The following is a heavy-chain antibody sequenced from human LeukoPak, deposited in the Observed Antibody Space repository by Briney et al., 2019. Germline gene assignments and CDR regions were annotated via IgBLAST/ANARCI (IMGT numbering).Heavy chain of an antibody. Sequence: SGTLSLTCAVSGDSINNNNWWSWVRQSPEKGLEWIGEIYHSGSTTYNPSLKSRVTISVDKSKNQFSLIVRSVTAADTAMYYCARHSPRDSGWPFDSWGQGTLVTVPS. J-gene: IGHJ4*02. D-gene: IGHD6-19*01. CDR1: GDSINNNNW. V-gene: IGHV4-4*02. CDR3: ARHSPRDSGWPFDS. CDR2: IYHSGST.